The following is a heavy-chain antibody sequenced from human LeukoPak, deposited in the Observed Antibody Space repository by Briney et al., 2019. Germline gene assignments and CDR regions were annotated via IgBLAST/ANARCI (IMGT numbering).Heavy chain of an antibody. V-gene: IGHV3-23*01. J-gene: IGHJ4*02. CDR2: ISGRGGSA. Sequence: GGSLRLSCAASGFTFSSYSMSWVRQPPGKGLEWVSAISGRGGSAYYADSVKGRFTISRDNSKNTLYLQMNSLRAEDTAVYYCAKDDDIVVVVAATRWGQGTLVTVSS. CDR3: AKDDDIVVVVAATR. CDR1: GFTFSSYS. D-gene: IGHD2-15*01.